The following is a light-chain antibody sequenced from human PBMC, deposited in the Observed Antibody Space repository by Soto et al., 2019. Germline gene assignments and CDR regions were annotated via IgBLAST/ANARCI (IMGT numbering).Light chain of an antibody. CDR3: AAWDDSLRAWV. CDR1: WYNIGKNL. Sequence: QSVLTQPPSASGTPGQTVTISCSGGWYNIGKNLGYWYQQFPGTAPKLLIYMTNQRPSGVPVRFSGSKSGSSASLTVSGLRSADEAVYYCAAWDDSLRAWVFGGGTKLTVL. CDR2: MTN. V-gene: IGLV1-47*01. J-gene: IGLJ3*02.